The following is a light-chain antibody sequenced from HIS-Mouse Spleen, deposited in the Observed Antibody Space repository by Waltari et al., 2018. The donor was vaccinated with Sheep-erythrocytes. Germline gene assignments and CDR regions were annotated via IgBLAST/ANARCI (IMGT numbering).Light chain of an antibody. V-gene: IGLV3-1*01. CDR3: QAWDSSTVV. CDR1: KLGDKY. Sequence: SYELTQPPSVSVSPGQTASITCSGDKLGDKYACWYHQKPGQSPVLVIYQDSKRPAGIPGGVSGPNSVNTATLTISGTQAMDEADYYCQAWDSSTVVVGGGTKLTVL. J-gene: IGLJ2*01. CDR2: QDS.